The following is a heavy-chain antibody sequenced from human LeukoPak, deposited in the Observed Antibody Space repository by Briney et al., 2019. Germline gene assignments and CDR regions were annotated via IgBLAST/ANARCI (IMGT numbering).Heavy chain of an antibody. CDR2: ISWNSGGI. Sequence: GGSLRLSCAASGFTFDDYAMHWVRQAPGKGLEWVSGISWNSGGIGYADSVKGRFTISRDNAKNSLYLQMNSLRAEDTAVYYCARAKSVAGFDYWGRGTLVTVSS. D-gene: IGHD6-19*01. CDR3: ARAKSVAGFDY. V-gene: IGHV3-9*01. J-gene: IGHJ4*02. CDR1: GFTFDDYA.